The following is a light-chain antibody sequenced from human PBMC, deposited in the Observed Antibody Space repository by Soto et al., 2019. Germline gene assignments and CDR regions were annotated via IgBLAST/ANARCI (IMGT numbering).Light chain of an antibody. CDR1: QSLGSSS. CDR3: QHYGSSPLA. J-gene: IGKJ4*01. CDR2: GAS. Sequence: EIVLTQSPGTLSLSPGERATLSCRASQSLGSSSLAWYKQKPGQTPTLLIYGASSRATGIPDRFSGSGSGTDFALTISRLELEDFAVYYCQHYGSSPLAFGGGTKVEIK. V-gene: IGKV3-20*01.